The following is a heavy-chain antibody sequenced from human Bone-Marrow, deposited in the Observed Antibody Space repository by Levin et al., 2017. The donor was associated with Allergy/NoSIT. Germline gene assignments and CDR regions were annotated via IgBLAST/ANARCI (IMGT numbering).Heavy chain of an antibody. CDR3: ARDLYCSGGSCHSDAVGL. CDR2: TITFFDTT. J-gene: IGHJ3*01. CDR1: RGTFNSYG. Sequence: SVKVSCKASRGTFNSYGINWVRQAPGQGLEWMGGTITFFDTTNYAQKFQGRVTITADESTSTVYMELSSLRFEDTAVYYCARDLYCSGGSCHSDAVGLWGQGTMVIVSS. V-gene: IGHV1-69*13. D-gene: IGHD2-15*01.